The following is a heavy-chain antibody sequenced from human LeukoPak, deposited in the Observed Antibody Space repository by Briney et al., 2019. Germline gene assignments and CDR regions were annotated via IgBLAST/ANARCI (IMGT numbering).Heavy chain of an antibody. CDR2: NSAYNGNT. J-gene: IGHJ4*02. V-gene: IGHV1-18*01. CDR1: GYTFTSYG. Sequence: ASVKVSCKASGYTFTSYGISWVRQAPGQGLEWTGWNSAYNGNTNHAQKLRGRVTMTTDTSTSTAYRELRSLRSDDTAVYSCARVITPTWYDYVWGSYRQVDYWGQGTLVTVSS. D-gene: IGHD3-16*02. CDR3: ARVITPTWYDYVWGSYRQVDY.